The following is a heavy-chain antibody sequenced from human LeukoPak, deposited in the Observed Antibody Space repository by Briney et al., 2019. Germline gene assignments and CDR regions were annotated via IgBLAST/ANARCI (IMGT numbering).Heavy chain of an antibody. J-gene: IGHJ6*03. V-gene: IGHV4-39*01. CDR1: GGSIGSSNYY. CDR2: IYYSGST. D-gene: IGHD3-10*01. CDR3: ARGARGYYYYYYMDV. Sequence: SETLSLTCIVSGGSIGSSNYYWGWIRQPPGKGLEWIGTIYYSGSTYYNPSLKSRVTISMDTSKNQFSLKLSSVTAADTAVYYCARGARGYYYYYYMDVWGKGTTVTVSS.